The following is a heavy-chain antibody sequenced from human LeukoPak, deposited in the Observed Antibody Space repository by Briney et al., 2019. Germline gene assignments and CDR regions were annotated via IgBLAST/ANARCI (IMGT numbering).Heavy chain of an antibody. Sequence: ASVKVSCKASGYTLTSYGFSWVRQAPGQGLEWMGWISAYNGDTNYAQKVQGRVTMTTDTSTSTAYMELRSLRSDDTAIYYCARDIVSGPPFDYWGQGTLVTVSS. CDR2: ISAYNGDT. CDR1: GYTLTSYG. V-gene: IGHV1-18*01. D-gene: IGHD2-15*01. J-gene: IGHJ4*02. CDR3: ARDIVSGPPFDY.